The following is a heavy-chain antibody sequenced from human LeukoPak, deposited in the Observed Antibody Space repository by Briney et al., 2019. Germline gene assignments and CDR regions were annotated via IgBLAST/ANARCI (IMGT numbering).Heavy chain of an antibody. V-gene: IGHV1-69*01. J-gene: IGHJ6*02. CDR1: GGTFSSYA. CDR3: AKGDIPMEYYYYGMDV. Sequence: SVKVSCKASGGTFSSYAISWVRQAPGQGLEWMGGIIPIFGTANYAQKFQGRVTITADESTSTAYMELSSLRSEDTAVYYCAKGDIPMEYYYYGMDVWGQGTTVTVSS. D-gene: IGHD5-18*01. CDR2: IIPIFGTA.